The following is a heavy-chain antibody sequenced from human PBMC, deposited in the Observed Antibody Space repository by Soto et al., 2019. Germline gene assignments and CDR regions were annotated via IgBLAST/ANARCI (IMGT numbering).Heavy chain of an antibody. D-gene: IGHD2-2*01. J-gene: IGHJ4*02. V-gene: IGHV5-51*01. CDR1: GFTFTNYW. CDR3: AKHEGYCSSTTCSNFDY. Sequence: GESLKISCRGSGFTFTNYWIAWVRQMPGKGLKWMGIIYPGDSDTSYSPSFQGQVTISADKSINTAYLHWSSLKASDTAMYYCAKHEGYCSSTTCSNFDYWGQGTLVTVSS. CDR2: IYPGDSDT.